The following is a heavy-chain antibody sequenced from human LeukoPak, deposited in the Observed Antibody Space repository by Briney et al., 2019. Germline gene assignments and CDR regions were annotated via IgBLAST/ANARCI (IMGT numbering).Heavy chain of an antibody. J-gene: IGHJ3*02. CDR1: GFTFSSHW. CDR2: IKQDGSEK. CDR3: ARDYRWYCSSTSCYYRDAFDI. D-gene: IGHD2-2*01. V-gene: IGHV3-7*01. Sequence: PGGSLRLSCAASGFTFSSHWMSWVRQAPGKGLEWVANIKQDGSEKYYVDSVKGRFTISRDNAKNSLYLQMNSLRAEDTAVYYCARDYRWYCSSTSCYYRDAFDIWGQGTMVTVSS.